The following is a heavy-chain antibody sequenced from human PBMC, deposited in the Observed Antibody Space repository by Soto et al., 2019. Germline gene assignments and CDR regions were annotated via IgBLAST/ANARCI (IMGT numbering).Heavy chain of an antibody. D-gene: IGHD6-19*01. J-gene: IGHJ6*02. Sequence: LRLSCAASGFTFSSYAMHWVRQAPGKGLEWVAVISYDGSNKYYADSVKGRFTISRDNSKNTLYLQMNSLRAEDTAVYYCARVPRMAGTAYYYYYGMDVWGQGTTVTVSS. CDR1: GFTFSSYA. CDR2: ISYDGSNK. CDR3: ARVPRMAGTAYYYYYGMDV. V-gene: IGHV3-30-3*01.